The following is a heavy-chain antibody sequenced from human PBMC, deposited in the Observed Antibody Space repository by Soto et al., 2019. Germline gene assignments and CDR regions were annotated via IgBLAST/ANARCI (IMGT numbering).Heavy chain of an antibody. CDR1: GGSISSSYW. V-gene: IGHV4-4*02. CDR3: AREHYGSGSYNWCDP. CDR2: IYHSGIT. Sequence: SETLSLTCAVSGGSISSSYWWTWVRQAPGKGLQWIGEIYHSGITNYNPSLRSRVSMSVDKSKNDFALSLTSVTAADTAVFYCAREHYGSGSYNWCDPWGQGTLVSGSS. J-gene: IGHJ5*02. D-gene: IGHD3-10*01.